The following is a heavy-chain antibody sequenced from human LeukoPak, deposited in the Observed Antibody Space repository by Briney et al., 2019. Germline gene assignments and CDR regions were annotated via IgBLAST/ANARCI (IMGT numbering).Heavy chain of an antibody. J-gene: IGHJ5*02. V-gene: IGHV1-2*02. D-gene: IGHD6-19*01. Sequence: ASVKVSCEASGYTFTGYYMHWVRQAPGQGLEWMGWINPNSGGTNYAQKFQGRVTMTRDTSISTAYMELSRLRSDDTAVYYCARDFTGDSGWYNWFDPWGQGTLVTASS. CDR1: GYTFTGYY. CDR3: ARDFTGDSGWYNWFDP. CDR2: INPNSGGT.